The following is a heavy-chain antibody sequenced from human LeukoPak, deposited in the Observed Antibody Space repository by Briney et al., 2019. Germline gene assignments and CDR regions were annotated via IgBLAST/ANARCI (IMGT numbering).Heavy chain of an antibody. V-gene: IGHV3-11*06. CDR1: GFTFSDYY. Sequence: PGGSLRLSCAASGFTFSDYYMSWIRQAPGKGLEWVSYISSSSSYTNYAHSVKGRFTISRDNAKNSLYLQMNSLRAEDTAVYYCARFSYDYVWGGYRYTQFDYWGQGTLVTVSS. CDR3: ARFSYDYVWGGYRYTQFDY. CDR2: ISSSSSYT. D-gene: IGHD3-16*02. J-gene: IGHJ4*02.